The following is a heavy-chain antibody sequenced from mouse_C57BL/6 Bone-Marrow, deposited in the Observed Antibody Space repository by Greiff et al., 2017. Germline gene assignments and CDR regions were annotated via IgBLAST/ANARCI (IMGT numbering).Heavy chain of an antibody. CDR3: ARGLLLFDY. CDR2: ISSVSSTI. D-gene: IGHD2-3*01. J-gene: IGHJ2*01. Sequence: EVQLQESGGGLVKPGVSLKLSCAASGFTFCVYGMHGVRQAPEKGLEWVAYISSVSSTIYYADTVTGRFTISRDNANNTLFLQMTSLRSEDTAMYYCARGLLLFDYWGQGTTLTVSS. CDR1: GFTFCVYG. V-gene: IGHV5-17*01.